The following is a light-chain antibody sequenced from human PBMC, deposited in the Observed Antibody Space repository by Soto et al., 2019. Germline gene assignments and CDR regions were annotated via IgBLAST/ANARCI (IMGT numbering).Light chain of an antibody. CDR1: QSISSY. Sequence: DIQMTQSPSSLSASVGDRVTITCRASQSISSYLNWYQQKPGKAPKVLIYAASSLQSGVPSRFSGIGSGTDFTLSISSLQPEDFATYYCQQSYSGPLTFGGGTQV. CDR2: AAS. CDR3: QQSYSGPLT. V-gene: IGKV1-39*01. J-gene: IGKJ4*01.